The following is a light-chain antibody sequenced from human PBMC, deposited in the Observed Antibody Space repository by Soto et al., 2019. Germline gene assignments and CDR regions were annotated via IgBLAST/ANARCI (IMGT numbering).Light chain of an antibody. CDR2: WAS. CDR1: QSVLYSSNNKNY. CDR3: QQYYITPQT. J-gene: IGKJ1*01. V-gene: IGKV4-1*01. Sequence: DIVMTQSPDSLAVSLGERATINCKSSQSVLYSSNNKNYLAWYQQKPGQPPKLLIYWASTRESGVPDRLSGSGSGTDFILTISSLQAEDVAVYYCQQYYITPQTFGQGTKVEIK.